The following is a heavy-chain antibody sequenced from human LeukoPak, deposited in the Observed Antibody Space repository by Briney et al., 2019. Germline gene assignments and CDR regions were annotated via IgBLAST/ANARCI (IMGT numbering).Heavy chain of an antibody. CDR2: INPNSGGT. J-gene: IGHJ4*02. Sequence: GASVRVSCTASGYTFTGYYMHWVRQAPGQGLEWMARINPNSGGTNYAQKFQGWVTMTRDTSISTAYMELSRLRSDDTAVYYCARDFCSGGSCYPGYWGQGTLVTVSS. D-gene: IGHD2-15*01. CDR1: GYTFTGYY. CDR3: ARDFCSGGSCYPGY. V-gene: IGHV1-2*04.